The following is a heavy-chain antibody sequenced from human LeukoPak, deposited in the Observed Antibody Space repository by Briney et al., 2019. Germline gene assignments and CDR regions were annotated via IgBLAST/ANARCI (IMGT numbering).Heavy chain of an antibody. J-gene: IGHJ6*02. CDR1: GGTFSSYA. CDR3: ARGTLCGGDCYSSGLLGMDV. CDR2: IIPILGIA. V-gene: IGHV1-69*04. Sequence: VKVSCKASGGTFSSYAISWVRQAPGQGLEWTGRIIPILGIANYAQKFQGRVTITADKSTSTAYMELSSLRSEDTAVYYCARGTLCGGDCYSSGLLGMDVWGQGTTVTVSS. D-gene: IGHD2-21*02.